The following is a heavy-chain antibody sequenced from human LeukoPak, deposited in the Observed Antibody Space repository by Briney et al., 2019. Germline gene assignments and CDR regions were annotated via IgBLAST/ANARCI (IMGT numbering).Heavy chain of an antibody. J-gene: IGHJ4*02. D-gene: IGHD5-24*01. V-gene: IGHV2-5*01. CDR3: AHSVEMATIFDY. Sequence: SGPTLVKRTQTLTLTCTFSGFSLSTSGVGVGWIRQPPGKALEWLALIYWNDDKRYSPSLKSRLTITKDTSKNQVVLTMTNMDPVDTATYYCAHSVEMATIFDYWGQGTLVTVSS. CDR1: GFSLSTSGVG. CDR2: IYWNDDK.